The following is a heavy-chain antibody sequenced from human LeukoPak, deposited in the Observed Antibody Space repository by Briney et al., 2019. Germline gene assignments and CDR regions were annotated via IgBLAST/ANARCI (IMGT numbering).Heavy chain of an antibody. J-gene: IGHJ4*02. Sequence: PGGSLRLSCAASGXSFTSYSMNWVRQAPGKGLEWVSYISSSSSTIYYADSVMGRFTISRDNARNSLYLQMNSLRDEDTAVYFCPRANSPLVRGVTFYFDSWGQGTLVTVSS. CDR1: GXSFTSYS. CDR3: PRANSPLVRGVTFYFDS. CDR2: ISSSSSTI. V-gene: IGHV3-48*02. D-gene: IGHD3-10*01.